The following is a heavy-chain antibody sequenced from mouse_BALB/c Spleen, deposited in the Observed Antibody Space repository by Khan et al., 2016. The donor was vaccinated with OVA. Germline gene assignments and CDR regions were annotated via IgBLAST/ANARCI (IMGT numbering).Heavy chain of an antibody. CDR1: GYTFTSYT. CDR2: INPSNGYT. J-gene: IGHJ3*01. V-gene: IGHV1-4*01. Sequence: QVHLKQSGAELARPGASVKMSCKVSGYTFTSYTIHWIKKRPGQGLEWIGYINPSNGYTNYNQKLKDKATLTTDKSSNKSYLQLSSLTSDDTTVYNCVRDAAYHRSDGWFDYWGQGTLVTVSA. D-gene: IGHD2-14*01. CDR3: VRDAAYHRSDGWFDY.